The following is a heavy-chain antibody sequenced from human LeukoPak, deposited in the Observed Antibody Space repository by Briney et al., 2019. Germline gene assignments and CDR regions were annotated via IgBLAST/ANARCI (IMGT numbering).Heavy chain of an antibody. D-gene: IGHD1-1*01. V-gene: IGHV3-7*01. Sequence: GGSLRLSCAAPGFSFSSNWMGWVRQAPGKALEWVAHIKRDGSQKYYLDSVKGRFTISRDNAKNSLYLQMNSLRVEDTAVYYCARLGLEVGGPNWFDPWGQGTLVTDSS. CDR3: ARLGLEVGGPNWFDP. J-gene: IGHJ5*02. CDR1: GFSFSSNW. CDR2: IKRDGSQK.